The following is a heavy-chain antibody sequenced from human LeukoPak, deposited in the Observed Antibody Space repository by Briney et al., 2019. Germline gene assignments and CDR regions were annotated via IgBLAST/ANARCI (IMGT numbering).Heavy chain of an antibody. V-gene: IGHV3-23*01. J-gene: IGHJ4*02. Sequence: GGSLRLSCAASGFTVSNNYMSWARQAPGKGLEWVSAISGSGGSTYYADSVKGRFTISRDNSKNTLYLQMNSLRAEDTAVYYCAKQRITIFGVVTYYFDYWGQGTLVTVSS. CDR1: GFTVSNNY. CDR3: AKQRITIFGVVTYYFDY. CDR2: ISGSGGST. D-gene: IGHD3-3*01.